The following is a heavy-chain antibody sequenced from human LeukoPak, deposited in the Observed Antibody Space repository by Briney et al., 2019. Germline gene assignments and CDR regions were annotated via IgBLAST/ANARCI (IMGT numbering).Heavy chain of an antibody. CDR2: INHSGST. D-gene: IGHD2-21*02. J-gene: IGHJ6*03. V-gene: IGHV4-34*01. CDR1: GGSFSGYY. Sequence: SETLSLTCAVYGGSFSGYYWSWIRQPLGKGLEWIGEINHSGSTNYNPSLKSRVTISVDASKNQFSLKLSSVTAADTAVYYCARVGYCGGDCYSGDYYYYMDVWGKGTTVTVSS. CDR3: ARVGYCGGDCYSGDYYYYMDV.